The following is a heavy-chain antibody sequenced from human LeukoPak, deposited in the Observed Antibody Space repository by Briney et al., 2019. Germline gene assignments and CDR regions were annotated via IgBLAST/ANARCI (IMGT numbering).Heavy chain of an antibody. CDR1: GGSITSYY. V-gene: IGHV4-59*01. J-gene: IGHJ5*02. D-gene: IGHD2-2*01. CDR3: ASGGYCSSTSCYPNWFDP. Sequence: SETLSLTCTVSGGSITSYYWSWIRQPPGKGLEWIGYISYSGSTNYNPSLKSRATISVDTSKNQFSLKLNSVTAADTAVYYCASGGYCSSTSCYPNWFDPWGQGTLVTVSS. CDR2: ISYSGST.